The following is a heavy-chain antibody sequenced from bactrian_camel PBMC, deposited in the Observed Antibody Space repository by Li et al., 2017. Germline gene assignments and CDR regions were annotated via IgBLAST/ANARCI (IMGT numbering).Heavy chain of an antibody. CDR3: TADLGPIDLLSQTDFGY. Sequence: GESLSLSCVASGNIEGGTDLCMAWFRQAPGKEREGVAALDSDGEITYADSVKGRFTISLDNGANTLYLQMNGLKPEDSAMYYCTADLGPIDLLSQTDFGYWGQGTQVTVS. V-gene: IGHV3S53*01. J-gene: IGHJ6*01. CDR1: GNIEGGTD. CDR2: LDSDGEI. D-gene: IGHD2*01.